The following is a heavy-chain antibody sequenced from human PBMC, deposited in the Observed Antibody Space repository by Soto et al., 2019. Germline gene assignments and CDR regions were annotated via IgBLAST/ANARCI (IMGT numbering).Heavy chain of an antibody. CDR1: GFSFSEYE. CDR2: TSSGGSTT. D-gene: IGHD6-13*01. Sequence: GGSRRLSCVASGFSFSEYEMNWVRQAPGKGLEWVAYTSSGGSTTHYADSVRGRFTVSRDNARKSLYLQMNTLSFGDTALYYCARDRAAGGYWGQGTLVTVSS. V-gene: IGHV3-48*03. CDR3: ARDRAAGGY. J-gene: IGHJ4*02.